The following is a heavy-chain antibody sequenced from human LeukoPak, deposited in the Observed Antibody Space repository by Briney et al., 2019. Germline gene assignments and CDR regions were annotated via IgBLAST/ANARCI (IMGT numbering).Heavy chain of an antibody. CDR3: ASEMVRGVN. CDR1: GGIFTTYY. CDR2: INPSGDII. V-gene: IGHV1-46*01. J-gene: IGHJ4*02. Sequence: ASVKVSCKASGGIFTTYYMYWVRQAPGQGLEWMGMINPSGDIINSAQKFQGRVTMTRDTSTSTVYMELSSLRSEDTAVYYCASEMVRGVNWGQGTLVTVSS. D-gene: IGHD3-10*01.